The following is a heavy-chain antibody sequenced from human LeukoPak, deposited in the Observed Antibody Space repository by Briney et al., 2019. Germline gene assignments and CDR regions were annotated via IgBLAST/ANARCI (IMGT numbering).Heavy chain of an antibody. J-gene: IGHJ4*02. CDR3: AKDRERFLEWLLPHY. V-gene: IGHV3-23*01. CDR1: GFTFSSYA. Sequence: GGSLRLSCAASGFTFSSYAMSWVRQAPGKGLEWVSAISGSGGSTYYADSVKGRFTISRDNSKNTLYLQMNSLRAEDTAVYYCAKDRERFLEWLLPHYWGQGTLVTVFS. D-gene: IGHD3-3*01. CDR2: ISGSGGST.